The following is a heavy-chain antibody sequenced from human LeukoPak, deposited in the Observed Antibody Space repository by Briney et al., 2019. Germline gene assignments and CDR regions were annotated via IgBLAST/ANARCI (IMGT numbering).Heavy chain of an antibody. Sequence: QSGGSLRLSCAASGFTISTYAMSWVRLAPGKGLEWVSTISDSGGETYYADSVKGRFTISRDNSKNTLYLQMNSLRAEDTAFYYCAKSHSVAQRGYFDFWGQGTLVTVSS. J-gene: IGHJ4*02. CDR1: GFTISTYA. CDR3: AKSHSVAQRGYFDF. D-gene: IGHD3-10*01. V-gene: IGHV3-23*01. CDR2: ISDSGGET.